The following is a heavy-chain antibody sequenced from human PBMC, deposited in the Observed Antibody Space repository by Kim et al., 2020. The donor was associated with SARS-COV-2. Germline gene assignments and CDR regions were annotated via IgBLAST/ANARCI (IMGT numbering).Heavy chain of an antibody. CDR1: GFTFDDYA. V-gene: IGHV3-9*01. CDR3: AKRQGVGSPFPNWFDP. J-gene: IGHJ5*02. Sequence: GGSLRLSCAASGFTFDDYAMHWVRQAPGKGLEWVSGISWNSGSIGYADSVKGRFTISRDNAKNSLYLQMNSLRAEDTASYYCAKRQGVGSPFPNWFDPW. D-gene: IGHD2-8*01. CDR2: ISWNSGSI.